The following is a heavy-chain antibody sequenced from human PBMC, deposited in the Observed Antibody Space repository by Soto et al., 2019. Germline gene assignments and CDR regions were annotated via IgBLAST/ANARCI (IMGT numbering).Heavy chain of an antibody. CDR3: ARSKMDSSHYYFDY. J-gene: IGHJ4*02. Sequence: PGGSLRLSCAASGFTFSSYWMSWVRQAPGKGLEWVANIKQDGSEKYYVDSVKGRFTISRDNAKNSLYLQMNSLRAEDTAVYYCARSKMDSSHYYFDYWGQGTLVTVSS. CDR2: IKQDGSEK. CDR1: GFTFSSYW. D-gene: IGHD6-13*01. V-gene: IGHV3-7*01.